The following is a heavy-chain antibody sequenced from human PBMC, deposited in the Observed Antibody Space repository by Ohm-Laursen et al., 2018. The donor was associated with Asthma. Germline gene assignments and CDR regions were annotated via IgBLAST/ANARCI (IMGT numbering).Heavy chain of an antibody. J-gene: IGHJ5*02. CDR1: GFNFDTYD. CDR3: VRDYCIDGFCSKAFDP. D-gene: IGHD2-8*01. CDR2: IWYGGSNK. V-gene: IGHV3-33*08. Sequence: SLRLSCAAPGFNFDTYDMNWVRQAPGKGLEFVAVIWYGGSNKYYADSVKGRFTISRDIAKNTLYLEMNSLRAEDTAVYYCVRDYCIDGFCSKAFDPWGQGTLVTVSS.